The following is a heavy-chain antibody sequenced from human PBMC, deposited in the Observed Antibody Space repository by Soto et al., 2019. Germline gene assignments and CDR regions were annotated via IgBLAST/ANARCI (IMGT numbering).Heavy chain of an antibody. V-gene: IGHV3-48*02. CDR2: SSPRGDTI. CDR1: GFSLANYP. CDR3: AKGPHTNVGWPYYFES. J-gene: IGHJ4*02. Sequence: VQLVESGGGLVQPGGSLRLSCVASGFSLANYPMNWVRQTPGKGLEWISYSSPRGDTIYYADSVEGRFTISRDNARNSLSLHMSSLRDEDSALYYCAKGPHTNVGWPYYFESWGQGVPVTVPS. D-gene: IGHD6-19*01.